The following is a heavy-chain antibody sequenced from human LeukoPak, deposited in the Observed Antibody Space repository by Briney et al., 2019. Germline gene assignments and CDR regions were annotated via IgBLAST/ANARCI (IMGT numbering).Heavy chain of an antibody. CDR1: GESFSGYY. CDR3: ARAIVPATAGYFSYMDV. CDR2: VNDSGSS. V-gene: IGHV4-34*01. Sequence: SETLSLTCAVYGESFSGYYWTWIRQPPGKGLEWIGEVNDSGSSSYNPSLKSRVTMSIDTSKNQFSLRLTSVTAADTAVYYCARAIVPATAGYFSYMDVWGKGTTVTVSS. J-gene: IGHJ6*03. D-gene: IGHD5-12*01.